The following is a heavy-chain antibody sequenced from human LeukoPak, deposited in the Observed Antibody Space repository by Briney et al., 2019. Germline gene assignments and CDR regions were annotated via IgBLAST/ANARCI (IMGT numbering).Heavy chain of an antibody. CDR2: INSDGSTT. D-gene: IGHD4-23*01. J-gene: IGHJ4*02. V-gene: IGHV3-74*01. CDR3: TREQDREASATVVGDY. CDR1: GFTFSGSW. Sequence: GGSLRLSCAASGFTFSGSWMQWVRQAPGKGLVWVSRINSDGSTTTYADSVKGRFTISRDNAKITLYLQMNSLRAEDTAVYYCTREQDREASATVVGDYWGQGTLVTVSS.